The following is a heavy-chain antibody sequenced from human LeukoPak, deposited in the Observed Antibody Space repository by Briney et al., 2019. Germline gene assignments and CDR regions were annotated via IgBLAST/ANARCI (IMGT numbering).Heavy chain of an antibody. CDR2: MNPNSGNT. D-gene: IGHD6-19*01. Sequence: ASVKVSCKASGYTFINNDINWVRRATGQGLEWMGWMNPNSGNTGYAQKFQGRVTMTRSTSISTAYMELSSLSSEDTAVYYCARESGWYANYFDYWGQGTLVTVSS. CDR1: GYTFINND. CDR3: ARESGWYANYFDY. V-gene: IGHV1-8*01. J-gene: IGHJ4*02.